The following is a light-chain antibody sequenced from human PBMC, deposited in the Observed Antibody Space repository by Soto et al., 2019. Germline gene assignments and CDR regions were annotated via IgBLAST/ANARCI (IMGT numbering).Light chain of an antibody. J-gene: IGLJ3*02. CDR3: VIWHNSAWV. CDR2: YKSDSDK. V-gene: IGLV5-45*01. Sequence: QAVVTQPASLSASPGASASLTCTLRTGINVGSYRIYWYQQKPGSPPQYLLRYKSDSDKQQGSGVPSRFSGSKDASANAGILLISGLQSEDEADYYCVIWHNSAWVFGGGTK. CDR1: TGINVGSYR.